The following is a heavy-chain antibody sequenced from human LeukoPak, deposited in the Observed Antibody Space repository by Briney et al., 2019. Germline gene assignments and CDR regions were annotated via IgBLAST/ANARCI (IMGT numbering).Heavy chain of an antibody. CDR2: ISGSGGST. Sequence: GGSLRLSCAAPGFTFSSYAMSWVRQAPGKGLERVSAISGSGGSTYYADSVKGRFTISRDNSNNTLYLQMNSLRGEDTAVYYCAKTTVTTSVYFDYWGQGTLVTVSS. D-gene: IGHD4-17*01. CDR1: GFTFSSYA. V-gene: IGHV3-23*01. CDR3: AKTTVTTSVYFDY. J-gene: IGHJ4*02.